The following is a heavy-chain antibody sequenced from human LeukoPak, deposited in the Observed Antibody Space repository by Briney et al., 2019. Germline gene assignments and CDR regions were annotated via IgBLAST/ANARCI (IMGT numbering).Heavy chain of an antibody. CDR1: GFTVSSNY. CDR2: IYSGGST. D-gene: IGHD1-1*01. Sequence: PGGSLRLSCAASGFTVSSNYMSWVRQAPGKGLEWVSVIYSGGSTYYADSVKGRFTISRDNSKNTLYLQMNSLRAEDTAVYYCARAYPGTKGFDPWGQGTLVTVSS. J-gene: IGHJ5*02. CDR3: ARAYPGTKGFDP. V-gene: IGHV3-53*01.